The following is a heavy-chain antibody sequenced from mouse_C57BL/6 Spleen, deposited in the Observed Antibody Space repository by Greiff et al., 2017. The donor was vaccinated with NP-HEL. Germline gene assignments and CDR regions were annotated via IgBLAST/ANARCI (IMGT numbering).Heavy chain of an antibody. Sequence: VQLQQSGAELARPGASVKLSCQASGYTFTSYGISWVKQRTGQGLEWIGEINPRSGNTYYNEKFKGKATLTADKSSSTAYMELRSLTSEDSAVYFCARNYGSSYRYFDVWGTGTTVTVSS. CDR3: ARNYGSSYRYFDV. CDR2: INPRSGNT. CDR1: GYTFTSYG. J-gene: IGHJ1*03. D-gene: IGHD1-1*01. V-gene: IGHV1-81*01.